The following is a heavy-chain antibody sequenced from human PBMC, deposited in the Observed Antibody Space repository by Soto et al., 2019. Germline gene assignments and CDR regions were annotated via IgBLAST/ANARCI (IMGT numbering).Heavy chain of an antibody. CDR1: GYSFTSYW. J-gene: IGHJ4*02. Sequence: GESLKISCKGSGYSFTSYWIGWVRQMPGKGLEWMGIIYPGDSDTRYSPSFQGQVTISADKSISTAYLQWSSLKASDTAMYYCARPKYSQSGNYEAFDYWGQGTLVTVSS. CDR2: IYPGDSDT. V-gene: IGHV5-51*01. CDR3: ARPKYSQSGNYEAFDY. D-gene: IGHD1-7*01.